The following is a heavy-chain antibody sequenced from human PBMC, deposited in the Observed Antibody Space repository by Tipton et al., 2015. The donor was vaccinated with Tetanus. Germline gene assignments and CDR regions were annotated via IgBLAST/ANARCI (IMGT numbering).Heavy chain of an antibody. V-gene: IGHV4-34*01. Sequence: TLSLTCAVYGGPFSGYYWSWIRQPPGKGLEWIGEINHSGSTNYNPSLKSRVTISVDTSKNQFSLKLSSVTAADTAVYYCARGLQRKYCSGGSCYSISDYYYYGMDVWGQGTTVTVSS. CDR3: ARGLQRKYCSGGSCYSISDYYYYGMDV. D-gene: IGHD2-15*01. CDR1: GGPFSGYY. CDR2: INHSGST. J-gene: IGHJ6*02.